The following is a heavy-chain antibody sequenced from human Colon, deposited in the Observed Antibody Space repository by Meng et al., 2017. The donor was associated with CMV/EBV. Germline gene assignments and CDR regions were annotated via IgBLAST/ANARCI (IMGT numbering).Heavy chain of an antibody. D-gene: IGHD3-9*01. CDR3: ARDVFNYDILTGSYNYYYGMDV. J-gene: IGHJ6*02. CDR1: GASVSSGSYY. Sequence: SETLSLTCTVSGASVSSGSYYWSWIRQPPGKGLEWIGYISYSGTSNYNPSLKSRVTISVDTSKNQFSLKLSSVTAADTAIYYCARDVFNYDILTGSYNYYYGMDVWGQGTTVTVSS. CDR2: ISYSGTS. V-gene: IGHV4-61*01.